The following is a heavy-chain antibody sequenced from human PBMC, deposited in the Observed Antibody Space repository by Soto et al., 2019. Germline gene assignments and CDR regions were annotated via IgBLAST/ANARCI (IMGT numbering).Heavy chain of an antibody. V-gene: IGHV4-61*01. CDR1: GGSVSNISDY. D-gene: IGHD3-10*01. CDR3: ARGVGVGYYYYHMDV. J-gene: IGHJ6*02. CDR2: IYYSGSA. Sequence: SDTLSLTCTVSGGSVSNISDYWSWVRQPPGKGLEWIGYIYYSGSADYNPSLGSRVTISLDTSKNQFSLKLSSVTTADTAVYYCARGVGVGYYYYHMDVWGQGTTVTVSS.